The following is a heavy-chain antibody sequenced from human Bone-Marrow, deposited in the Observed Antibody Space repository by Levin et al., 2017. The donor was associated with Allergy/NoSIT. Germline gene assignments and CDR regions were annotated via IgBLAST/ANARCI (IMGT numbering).Heavy chain of an antibody. CDR2: INWNGGST. V-gene: IGHV3-20*04. CDR1: GFTFDDYG. Sequence: GGSLRLSCAASGFTFDDYGMSWVRQAPGKGLEWVSGINWNGGSTGYADSVKGRFTISRDNAKNSLYLQMNSLRAEDTALYYCARDRIVLRLVDYFDYWGQGTLVTVSS. CDR3: ARDRIVLRLVDYFDY. J-gene: IGHJ4*02. D-gene: IGHD1-26*01.